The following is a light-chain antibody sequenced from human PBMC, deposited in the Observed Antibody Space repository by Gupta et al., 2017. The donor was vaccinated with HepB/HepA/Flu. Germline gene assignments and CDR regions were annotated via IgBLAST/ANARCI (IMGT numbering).Light chain of an antibody. CDR2: GTN. V-gene: IGLV1-44*01. J-gene: IGLJ3*02. CDR1: SSNMGDNF. CDR3: AAWDDSLNGPV. Sequence: QSVLTQPPSASGTPGQRVTISCSGSSSNMGDNFVNWYQQLPETAPKLLIYGTNQRPSGVPDRFSGSKSSTSASLAISGIQSEDEADYYCAAWDDSLNGPVFGGGTKLTVL.